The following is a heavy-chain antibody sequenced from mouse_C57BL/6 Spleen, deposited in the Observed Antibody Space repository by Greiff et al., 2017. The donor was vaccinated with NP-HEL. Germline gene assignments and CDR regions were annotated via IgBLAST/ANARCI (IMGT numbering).Heavy chain of an antibody. CDR2: IYPSDSET. CDR3: ARLGGSRGYFDV. D-gene: IGHD1-1*01. J-gene: IGHJ1*03. CDR1: GYTFTSYW. V-gene: IGHV1-52*01. Sequence: QLQQPGAELVRPGSSVKLSCKASGYTFTSYWMHWVKQRPIQGLEWIGNIYPSDSETHYNQKFKDKATLTVDKSSSTAYMQLSSLTSEDSAVDYCARLGGSRGYFDVWGTGTTVTVSS.